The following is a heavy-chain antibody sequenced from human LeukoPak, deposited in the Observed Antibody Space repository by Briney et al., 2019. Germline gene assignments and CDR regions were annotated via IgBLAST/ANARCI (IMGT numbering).Heavy chain of an antibody. D-gene: IGHD2-15*01. V-gene: IGHV3-66*01. CDR1: GFTFSNYA. CDR2: IYSGGST. Sequence: GGSLRLSCAASGFTFSNYAMNWVRQAPGRGLEWVSVIYSGGSTYYADSVKGRFSISRDKSKNTLYLQINSLRAEDTALYYCAREMYCSGGSCYGDAFDIWGQGTMVTVSS. J-gene: IGHJ3*02. CDR3: AREMYCSGGSCYGDAFDI.